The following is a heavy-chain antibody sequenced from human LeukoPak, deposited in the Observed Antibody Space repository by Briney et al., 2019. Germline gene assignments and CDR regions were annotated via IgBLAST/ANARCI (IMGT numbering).Heavy chain of an antibody. CDR1: GYTFTSYD. D-gene: IGHD6-19*01. J-gene: IGHJ4*02. V-gene: IGHV1-8*03. CDR3: ASRPYSSGWYGEFFDY. Sequence: GASVKVSCKASGYTFTSYDINWVRQATGQGLEWMGWMNPNSGNTGYAQKFQGRVTITRNTSISTAYMELSSLRSEDTAVYYCASRPYSSGWYGEFFDYWGQGTLVTVSS. CDR2: MNPNSGNT.